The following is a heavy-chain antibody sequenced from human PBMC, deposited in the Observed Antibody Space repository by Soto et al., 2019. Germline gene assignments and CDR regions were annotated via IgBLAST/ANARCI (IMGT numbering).Heavy chain of an antibody. CDR1: GFTFRDYA. J-gene: IGHJ4*02. CDR2: ISGSGDDA. Sequence: EVQLLESGGGLAQPGGYLRLSCKASGFTFRDYAMNWVRQAPGKGLEWVADISGSGDDARYAESVKGRFTISRDNSRNTLFLQMNRLRVYDTAVYFCGKERRGSGWSVCNFWGQGTLVTVSS. CDR3: GKERRGSGWSVCNF. D-gene: IGHD6-19*01. V-gene: IGHV3-23*01.